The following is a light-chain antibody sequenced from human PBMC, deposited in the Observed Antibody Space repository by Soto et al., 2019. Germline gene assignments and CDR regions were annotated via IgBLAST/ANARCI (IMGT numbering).Light chain of an antibody. Sequence: EIVVTMSPGTLSVSPGERASLSCRASQSVSSRFLGWQQQTRRPAPLLLYDAAHNRTSVIADLCSGGGSATVTTPTSSLEQQDVLVLYYRQHYGAPPLTFGPGTRLEI. CDR2: AAH. V-gene: IGKV3-20*01. J-gene: IGKJ5*01. CDR1: QSVSSRF. CDR3: QHYGAPPLT.